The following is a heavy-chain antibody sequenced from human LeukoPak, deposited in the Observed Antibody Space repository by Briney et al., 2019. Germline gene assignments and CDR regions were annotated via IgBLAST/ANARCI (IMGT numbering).Heavy chain of an antibody. J-gene: IGHJ4*02. CDR2: INPNSGGT. CDR1: GYTFTGYY. CDR3: ARDPPGFLYYFEY. V-gene: IGHV1-2*02. Sequence: ASVKVSCKASGYTFTGYYIHWVRHAPGQGLEWMGWINPNSGGTNYAQKFQGRVTMTRDTSISTAYMELSSLRSDDTAVYYCARDPPGFLYYFEYWGQGTLVTVSS.